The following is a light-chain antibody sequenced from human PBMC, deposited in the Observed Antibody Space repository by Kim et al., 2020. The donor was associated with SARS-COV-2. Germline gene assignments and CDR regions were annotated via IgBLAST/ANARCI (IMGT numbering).Light chain of an antibody. CDR3: SSYAGSSTLV. V-gene: IGLV2-23*02. CDR2: KVS. J-gene: IGLJ2*01. Sequence: GQSITISCTGTSSDVGSYNLVSWYQHHPGRAPKLIIYKVSKRPSGVSNRFSGSKSGNTASLTISGLQAEDEADYYCSSYAGSSTLVFGGGTKVTVL. CDR1: SSDVGSYNL.